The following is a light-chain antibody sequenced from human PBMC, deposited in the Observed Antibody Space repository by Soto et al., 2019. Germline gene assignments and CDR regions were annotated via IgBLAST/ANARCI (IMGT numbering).Light chain of an antibody. CDR2: AAS. V-gene: IGKV1-39*01. CDR1: QSISSY. J-gene: IGKJ1*01. Sequence: DIQMTQSPSSLSASVGDRVTITCRASQSISSYLNWYQQKPGKAPKLLIYAASNLQSGVPSRFGGSGSGTDFTLTISSLQPEDFATYYCQQSYSTTPTFGQGTKVDIK. CDR3: QQSYSTTPT.